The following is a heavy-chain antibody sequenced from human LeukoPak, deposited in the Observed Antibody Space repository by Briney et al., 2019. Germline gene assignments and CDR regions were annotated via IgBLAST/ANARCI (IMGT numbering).Heavy chain of an antibody. CDR1: GGSISSSSYY. Sequence: PSETLSLTCTVSGGSISSSSYYWGWIRQPPGKGLEWIESIYYSGSTYYNPSLKSRVTISVDTSKNQFSLKLSSVTAADTAVYYCATPKRYSSSWYLFDYWGQGTLVTVSS. CDR2: IYYSGST. V-gene: IGHV4-39*01. D-gene: IGHD6-13*01. CDR3: ATPKRYSSSWYLFDY. J-gene: IGHJ4*02.